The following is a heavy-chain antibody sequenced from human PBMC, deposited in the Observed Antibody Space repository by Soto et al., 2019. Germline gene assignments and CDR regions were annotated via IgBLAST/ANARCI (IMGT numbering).Heavy chain of an antibody. CDR3: AKVYPDSITMVRGVKFRYFDY. V-gene: IGHV3-23*01. CDR2: ISGSGGST. J-gene: IGHJ4*02. Sequence: GGSLRLSCAASGFTFSSYAMSWVRQAPGKGLEWVSAISGSGGSTYYADSVKGRFTISRDNSKNTLYLQMNSLRAEDTAVYYCAKVYPDSITMVRGVKFRYFDYWGQGTLVTVSS. CDR1: GFTFSSYA. D-gene: IGHD3-10*01.